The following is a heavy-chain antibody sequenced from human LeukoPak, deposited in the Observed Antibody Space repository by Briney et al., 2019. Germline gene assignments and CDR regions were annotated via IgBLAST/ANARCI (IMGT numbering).Heavy chain of an antibody. D-gene: IGHD6-6*01. CDR1: GYTFTGYY. CDR3: ATDPSLGAAARPRRGNDAFDI. J-gene: IGHJ3*02. Sequence: ASVKVSCKASGYTFTGYYMHWVRQAPGQGLEWMGWINPNSGGTNYAQKFQGRVTMTEDTSTDTAYMELSSLRSEDTAVYYCATDPSLGAAARPRRGNDAFDIWGQGTMVTVSS. CDR2: INPNSGGT. V-gene: IGHV1-2*02.